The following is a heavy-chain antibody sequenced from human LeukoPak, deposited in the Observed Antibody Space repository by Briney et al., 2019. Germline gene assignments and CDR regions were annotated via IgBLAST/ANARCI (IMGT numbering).Heavy chain of an antibody. J-gene: IGHJ4*02. CDR3: ARGLVVVPGPPDY. CDR2: INPSGGST. CDR1: GYTFTSYY. D-gene: IGHD2-2*01. Sequence: ASVKVSCKASGYTFTSYYMHWARQAPGQGLEWMGVINPSGGSTSYAQKFQGRVTMTRDTSTSTVYMELSSLRSDDTAVYYCARGLVVVPGPPDYWGQGTLVTVSS. V-gene: IGHV1-46*01.